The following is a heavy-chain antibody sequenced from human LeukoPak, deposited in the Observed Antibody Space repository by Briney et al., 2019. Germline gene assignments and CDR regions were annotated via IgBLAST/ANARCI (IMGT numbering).Heavy chain of an antibody. D-gene: IGHD3-22*01. Sequence: SETLSLTCTVSGASIRSSTYNWGWIRLPPGKGLEWIGSIHYSGTTYYNASLKSRVTTSVDTSKSQFSLKLRSVTAADTAVYYCARIGYYFDYCGQGALVTVSS. CDR2: IHYSGTT. V-gene: IGHV4-39*01. J-gene: IGHJ4*02. CDR1: GASIRSSTYN. CDR3: ARIGYYFDY.